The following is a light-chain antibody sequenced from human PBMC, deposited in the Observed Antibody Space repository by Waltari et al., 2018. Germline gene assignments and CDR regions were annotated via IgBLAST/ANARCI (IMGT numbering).Light chain of an antibody. CDR1: QSIGSS. CDR3: QQRINWPRT. J-gene: IGKJ1*01. Sequence: ETVLTQSPGTLALSPGERATLSCRASQSIGSSLAWYQHIPGQAPRLLFYDASNRATGIPARFSGSVSGTDFTLTSSSLEPEDFAVYYCQQRINWPRTFGQGTKVEIK. V-gene: IGKV3-11*01. CDR2: DAS.